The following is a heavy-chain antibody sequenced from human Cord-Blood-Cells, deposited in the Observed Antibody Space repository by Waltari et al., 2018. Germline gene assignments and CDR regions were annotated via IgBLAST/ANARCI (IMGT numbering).Heavy chain of an antibody. Sequence: EVQLVESGGGLVKPGGSLRLSCAAAGFTFGSYSMNWVRMPPGKGLEWVSSISSSSSYIYYADSVKGRFTISRDNAKNSLYLQMNSLRAEDTAVYYCARDHWELLYYYYGMDVWGQGTTVTVSS. V-gene: IGHV3-21*01. CDR3: ARDHWELLYYYYGMDV. D-gene: IGHD1-26*01. CDR1: GFTFGSYS. CDR2: ISSSSSYI. J-gene: IGHJ6*02.